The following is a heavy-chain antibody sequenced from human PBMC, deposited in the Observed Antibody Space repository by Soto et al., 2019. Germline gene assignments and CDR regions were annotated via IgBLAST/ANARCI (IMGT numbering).Heavy chain of an antibody. CDR2: VSYDGSNK. Sequence: QVQLVESGGGVVQPGRSLTLSCAVSGFSLRNYDMHWVRQAPGKGLEWLAVVSYDGSNKYYADSVKGRFTISRDNSENTLYLELNSLRTDDTALYYCARALRPYETDDYWGQGTLVSVSS. J-gene: IGHJ4*02. CDR1: GFSLRNYD. CDR3: ARALRPYETDDY. D-gene: IGHD2-8*01. V-gene: IGHV3-30*03.